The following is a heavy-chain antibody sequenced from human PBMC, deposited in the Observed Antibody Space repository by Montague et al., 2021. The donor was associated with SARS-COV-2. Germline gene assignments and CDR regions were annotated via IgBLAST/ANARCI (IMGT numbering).Heavy chain of an antibody. D-gene: IGHD5-18*01. Sequence: SETLSLTCSVSGASVSTSYWNWIRQPPGKGLEWVGYADSTGSTSYNPSLNSRVTISLDTSSNQFSLWLGSVTAADTAIYYCAGTRGYGYIYHPLDFWSQGTLVTVSS. J-gene: IGHJ4*03. CDR1: GASVSTSY. CDR3: AGTRGYGYIYHPLDF. CDR2: ADSTGST. V-gene: IGHV4-4*08.